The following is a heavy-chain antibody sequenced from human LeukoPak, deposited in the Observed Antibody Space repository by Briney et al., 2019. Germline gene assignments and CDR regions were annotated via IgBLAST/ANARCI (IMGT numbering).Heavy chain of an antibody. CDR2: IYYSGST. CDR3: ARHSTVITLGANYFDF. CDR1: GGSSSSSSYY. J-gene: IGHJ4*02. Sequence: SETLSLTCSVSGGSSSSSSYYWGWIRQPPGKGPEWIGSIYYSGSTYYNPSLKSRVTISVDTSKNQFSLKLSSVTAADTAVYYCARHSTVITLGANYFDFWGQGTLVTVSS. V-gene: IGHV4-39*01. D-gene: IGHD4-17*01.